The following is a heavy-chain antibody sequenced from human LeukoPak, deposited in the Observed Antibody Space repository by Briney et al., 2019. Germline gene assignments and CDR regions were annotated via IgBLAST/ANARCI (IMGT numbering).Heavy chain of an antibody. D-gene: IGHD2-21*02. CDR1: GGSISSYY. J-gene: IGHJ5*02. CDR2: IYYSGST. V-gene: IGHV4-59*01. CDR3: ARDGSYCGGDCYSDNWFDP. Sequence: PSETLSLTCTVSGGSISSYYWSWIRQPPGKGLEWIGYIYYSGSTNYNPSLKSRVTISVDTSKNQFSLKLSSVTAADTAVYYCARDGSYCGGDCYSDNWFDPWGQGTLVTVSS.